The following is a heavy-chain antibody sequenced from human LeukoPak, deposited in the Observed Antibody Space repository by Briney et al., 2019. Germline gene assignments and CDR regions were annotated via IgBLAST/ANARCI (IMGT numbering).Heavy chain of an antibody. Sequence: PSETLSLTCTVSGGSISSYYWSWIRQPPGKGLEWIGYIYYSGSTNYNPSPKSRVTMSVDTSKNQFSLKLNSVTAADTAVYYCARGEFIYNYGPSKPLRTGFDYWGQGTLVTVSS. CDR2: IYYSGST. D-gene: IGHD5-18*01. CDR3: ARGEFIYNYGPSKPLRTGFDY. CDR1: GGSISSYY. V-gene: IGHV4-59*12. J-gene: IGHJ4*02.